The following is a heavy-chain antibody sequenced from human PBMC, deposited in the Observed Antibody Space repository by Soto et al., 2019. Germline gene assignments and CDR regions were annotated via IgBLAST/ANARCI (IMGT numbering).Heavy chain of an antibody. J-gene: IGHJ5*02. CDR1: GGTFSTYG. CDR2: IMPVFAST. CDR3: ATAGFRGTAIQHFEP. D-gene: IGHD3-9*01. Sequence: QVHLVQSGAEVKKPASSVKVSCQASGGTFSTYGITWVRQAPGHGLEWMGAIMPVFASTSSAQLFRGRLSITADEASSTAYMELSGLTSEDTAIYYCATAGFRGTAIQHFEPWGQGTLVTVS. V-gene: IGHV1-69*01.